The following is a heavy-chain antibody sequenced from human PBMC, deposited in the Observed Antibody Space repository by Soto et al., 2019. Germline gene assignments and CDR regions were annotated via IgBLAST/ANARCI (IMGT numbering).Heavy chain of an antibody. CDR1: GFTFSSYA. D-gene: IGHD1-1*01. Sequence: PGGSLRLSCAASGFTFSSYAMSWVRQAPGKGLEWVSGLYDVDGSFYADSVRGRFTTSSDSSKTTVYLQMNDLRPDDTAVYYCATWHEREHASAVWGKGTTVTVSS. CDR2: LYDVDGS. V-gene: IGHV3-23*01. J-gene: IGHJ6*04. CDR3: ATWHEREHASAV.